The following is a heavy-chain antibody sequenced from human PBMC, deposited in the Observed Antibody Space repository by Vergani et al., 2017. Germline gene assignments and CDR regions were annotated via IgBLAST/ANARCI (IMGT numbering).Heavy chain of an antibody. D-gene: IGHD3-22*01. Sequence: QVQLVQSGAEVKKPGSSVKVSCKASGGTFSSYTISWVRQAPGQGLEWMGRIIPILGIANYAQKFQGRVTITADKSTSTAYMELSSLRSEDTAVYYCAGDRGYYYDSSGYGTDYWGQGTLVTVSS. V-gene: IGHV1-69*08. CDR3: AGDRGYYYDSSGYGTDY. CDR2: IIPILGIA. CDR1: GGTFSSYT. J-gene: IGHJ4*02.